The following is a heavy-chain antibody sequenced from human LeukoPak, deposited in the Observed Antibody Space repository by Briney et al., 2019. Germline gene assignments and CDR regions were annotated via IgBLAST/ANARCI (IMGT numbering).Heavy chain of an antibody. CDR3: ATGGYYYYYYMDV. J-gene: IGHJ6*03. V-gene: IGHV1-2*02. CDR1: GYTFTGYY. CDR2: INPNSGGT. D-gene: IGHD1-14*01. Sequence: GASVKVSCKASGYTFTGYYMHWVRQAPGQGLEWMGWINPNSGGTNYAQKFQGRVTMTRDTSISTAYMELSSLRAEDTAVYYCATGGYYYYYYMDVWGKGTTVTISS.